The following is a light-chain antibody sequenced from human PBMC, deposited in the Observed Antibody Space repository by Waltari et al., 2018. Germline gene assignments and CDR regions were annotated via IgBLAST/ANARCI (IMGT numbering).Light chain of an antibody. CDR3: QQYNWGPPLT. CDR2: RAS. V-gene: IGKV3-15*01. Sequence: ETIMTQSPVTLSVSPGDTVTLSCMGSKRVSTNLAWYQQKPGQAPALLIYRASTRATGIPARFSGSGSGTEFTRTVTRMQSEDIGTYYCQQYNWGPPLTFGGGTKVEIK. CDR1: KRVSTN. J-gene: IGKJ4*01.